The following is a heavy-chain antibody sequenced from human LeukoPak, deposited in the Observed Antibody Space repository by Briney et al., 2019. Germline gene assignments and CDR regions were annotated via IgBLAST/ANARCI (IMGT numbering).Heavy chain of an antibody. Sequence: PGGSLRLSCAASGFTFSSYAMSWVRQAPGKGLEWVSAISGGGGSTYYADSVKGRFTISRDNSKNTLYLQMNSLRAEDTAVYYCAKALRYFDWLLYDAFDIWGQGTMVTVSS. D-gene: IGHD3-9*01. V-gene: IGHV3-23*01. CDR3: AKALRYFDWLLYDAFDI. CDR1: GFTFSSYA. J-gene: IGHJ3*02. CDR2: ISGGGGST.